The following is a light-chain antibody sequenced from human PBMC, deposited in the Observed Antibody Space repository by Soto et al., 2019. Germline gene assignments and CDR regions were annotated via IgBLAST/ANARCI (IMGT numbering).Light chain of an antibody. CDR3: QRYGASTT. Sequence: EIVLTQSPGTLSLSPGERATLSCRASQSVPHSYLAWYRQKPGQAPRLLIYGASIRATGIPVRFSGSGSGTDFTLTSTRLEPEDFAVYYCQRYGASTTFGQGTKVEIK. V-gene: IGKV3-20*01. CDR2: GAS. CDR1: QSVPHSY. J-gene: IGKJ1*01.